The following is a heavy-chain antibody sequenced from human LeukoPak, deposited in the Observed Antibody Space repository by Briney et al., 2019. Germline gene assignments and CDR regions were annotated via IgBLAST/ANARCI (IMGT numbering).Heavy chain of an antibody. CDR2: ISWNSGSI. D-gene: IGHD3-10*01. J-gene: IGHJ3*02. CDR1: GFIFDDYA. V-gene: IGHV3-9*01. CDR3: AKAHGGSTTLAFDI. Sequence: GGSLRLSCAASGFIFDDYAMHWVRQAPGKGLEWVSGISWNSGSIGYADSVKGRFTISRDNAKNSLYLQMNSLRVEDTALYYCAKAHGGSTTLAFDIWGQGTMVTVSS.